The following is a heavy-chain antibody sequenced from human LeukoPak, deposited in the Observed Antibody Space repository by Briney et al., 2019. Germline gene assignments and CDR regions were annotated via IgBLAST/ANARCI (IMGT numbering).Heavy chain of an antibody. V-gene: IGHV3-53*01. Sequence: GGSLRLSCAASGFTVSSNYMRWVRQAPGKGLEWVSVIYSGGSTYYADSVKGRFTISRDNSKNTLYLQMNSLRAEDTAVYYCARDRPHYYGSGNGMDVWGQGTTVTVSS. CDR2: IYSGGST. CDR1: GFTVSSNY. J-gene: IGHJ6*02. D-gene: IGHD3-10*01. CDR3: ARDRPHYYGSGNGMDV.